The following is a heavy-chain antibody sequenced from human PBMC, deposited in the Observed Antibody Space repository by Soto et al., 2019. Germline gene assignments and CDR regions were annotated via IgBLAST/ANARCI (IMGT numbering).Heavy chain of an antibody. CDR2: ISYDAINT. Sequence: QVHLVESGGGVVQPGRSLRLSCTASGFAFSRHAMHWVRQAPGKGLEWMTLISYDAINTYYADSVKGRFTISRDNSENTLYLQMSSLRTEDTAVYYCARTLGTIAGWGGMDVWGQGTTVTVSS. D-gene: IGHD6-13*01. J-gene: IGHJ6*02. CDR1: GFAFSRHA. V-gene: IGHV3-30-3*01. CDR3: ARTLGTIAGWGGMDV.